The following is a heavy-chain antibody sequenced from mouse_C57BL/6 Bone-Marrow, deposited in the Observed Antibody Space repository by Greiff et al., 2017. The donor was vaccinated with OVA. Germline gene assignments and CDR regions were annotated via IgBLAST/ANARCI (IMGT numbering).Heavy chain of an antibody. J-gene: IGHJ4*01. CDR2: SRNKANDYTT. Sequence: EVQRVESGGGLVQSGRSLRLSCATSWFTFRDFYMAWVRQAPGKGLEWIAASRNKANDYTTEYSASVKGRFIVSRDTSQSILYLQLSALRAEDTAIYYCARARDCEGYAMDDWGQGTSVTVSS. CDR1: WFTFRDFY. CDR3: ARARDCEGYAMDD. V-gene: IGHV7-1*01.